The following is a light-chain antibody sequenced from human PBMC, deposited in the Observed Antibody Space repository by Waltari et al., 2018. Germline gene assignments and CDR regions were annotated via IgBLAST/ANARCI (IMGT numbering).Light chain of an antibody. Sequence: DVVMTQSPLSLPVTLGQPASISCRSSQSLVYSDGHTYLNWFQQRPGQSPRRLIYKVSNRDSGVPDRFSGSGSGTDFTLKISRVEAEDVGVYYCMQGTHWRGYTFGQGTKLEIK. J-gene: IGKJ2*01. V-gene: IGKV2-30*01. CDR1: QSLVYSDGHTY. CDR2: KVS. CDR3: MQGTHWRGYT.